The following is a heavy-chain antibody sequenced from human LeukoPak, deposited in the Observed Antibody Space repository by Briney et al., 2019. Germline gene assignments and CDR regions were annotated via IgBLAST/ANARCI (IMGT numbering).Heavy chain of an antibody. CDR2: ISYDGSNK. J-gene: IGHJ4*02. CDR3: ARERGSIDFDY. Sequence: PGGSLRLSCAASGFTFSSYAMHWVRQAPGKGLEWVAVISYDGSNKYYADSVKGRFTISRDNSKNTLYLQMNSLRAEGTAVYYCARERGSIDFDYWGQGTLVTVSS. V-gene: IGHV3-30-3*01. CDR1: GFTFSSYA. D-gene: IGHD2-15*01.